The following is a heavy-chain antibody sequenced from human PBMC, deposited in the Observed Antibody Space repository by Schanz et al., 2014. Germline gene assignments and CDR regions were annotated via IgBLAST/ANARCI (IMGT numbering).Heavy chain of an antibody. CDR2: INGYNAHT. J-gene: IGHJ6*02. CDR1: GYTFTSSG. CDR3: ARRPHVDVLLWSGHQRGALDV. V-gene: IGHV1-18*01. D-gene: IGHD2-15*01. Sequence: QVQLVQSGAEVKKPGASVKVSCKASGYTFTSSGFSWVRQAPGQGLEWMGWINGYNAHTNYAQKFQGRVTMTTDTSTSTVYMELRSLRSEDTAVYYCARRPHVDVLLWSGHQRGALDVWGQGTMVTVSS.